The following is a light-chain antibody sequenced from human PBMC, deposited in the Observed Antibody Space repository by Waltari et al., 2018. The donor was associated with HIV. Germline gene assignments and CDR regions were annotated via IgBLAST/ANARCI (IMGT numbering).Light chain of an antibody. CDR2: EVS. CDR3: CSYVSNVI. CDR1: RRDVPTYKL. Sequence: QSALTQPASVSGSPGPSITISCTRTRRDVPTYKLVSWYQQHPGKAPKLMIYEVSKRPSGVSDRFSGSKSGDTASLTISGLQAEDEADYYCCSYVSNVIFGGGTKLTVL. V-gene: IGLV2-23*02. J-gene: IGLJ2*01.